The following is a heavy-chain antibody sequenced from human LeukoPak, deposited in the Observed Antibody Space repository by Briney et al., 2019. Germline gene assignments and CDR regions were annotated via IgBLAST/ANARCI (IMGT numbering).Heavy chain of an antibody. CDR3: ATVTMVRGVIRSGDY. CDR1: GYTLTELS. D-gene: IGHD3-10*01. Sequence: ASVKVSCKVSGYTLTELSMHWVRQAPGKGLEWMGGFDPEDGETIYAQKFQGRVTMTEDTSTDTAYRELSSLRSEDTAVYYCATVTMVRGVIRSGDYWGQGTLVTVSS. V-gene: IGHV1-24*01. J-gene: IGHJ4*02. CDR2: FDPEDGET.